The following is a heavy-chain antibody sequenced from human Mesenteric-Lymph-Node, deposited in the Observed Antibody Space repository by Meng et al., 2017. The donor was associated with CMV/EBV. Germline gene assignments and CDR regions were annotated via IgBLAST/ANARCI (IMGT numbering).Heavy chain of an antibody. V-gene: IGHV4-31*02. CDR3: ARAPGRGYCSSTSCQTDY. Sequence: ISSGGYYWSWIRKHPGKGLEWIGYIYYSGSTYYNPSLKSRVTISVDTSKNQFSLKLSSVTAADTAVYYCARAPGRGYCSSTSCQTDYWGQGTLVTVSS. CDR1: ISSGGYY. J-gene: IGHJ4*02. CDR2: IYYSGST. D-gene: IGHD2-2*01.